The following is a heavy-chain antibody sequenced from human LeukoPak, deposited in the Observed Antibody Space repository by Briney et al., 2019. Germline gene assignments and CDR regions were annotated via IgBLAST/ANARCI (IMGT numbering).Heavy chain of an antibody. D-gene: IGHD3-10*01. CDR3: ASEDYGSGSYFYY. J-gene: IGHJ4*02. CDR1: GGTFSSYA. V-gene: IGHV1-69*04. Sequence: GASVKVSCKASGGTFSSYAISWVRQAPGQGLEWMGRIIPILGIANYAQKFQGRVTITADKSTSTAYMELSSLRSEDTAVYYCASEDYGSGSYFYYWAREPWSPSPQ. CDR2: IIPILGIA.